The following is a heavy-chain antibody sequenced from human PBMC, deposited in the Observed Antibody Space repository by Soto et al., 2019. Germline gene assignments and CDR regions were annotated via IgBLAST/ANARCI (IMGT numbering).Heavy chain of an antibody. V-gene: IGHV4-4*07. Sequence: SETLSLTCTVSGGSISSYYWSWIRQPAGKGLEWIGRIYTSGSTNYNPSLKSRVTMSVDTSKNQFSLKLSSVTAADTAVYYCARVRGVGVVPAAEEDWFDPWGQGTLVTVSS. D-gene: IGHD2-2*01. J-gene: IGHJ5*02. CDR1: GGSISSYY. CDR2: IYTSGST. CDR3: ARVRGVGVVPAAEEDWFDP.